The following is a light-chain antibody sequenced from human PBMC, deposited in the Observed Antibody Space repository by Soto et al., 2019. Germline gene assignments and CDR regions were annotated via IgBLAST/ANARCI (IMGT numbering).Light chain of an antibody. Sequence: EIVLTQSPGTLSLSPGERATLSCRASQSVSSNYLAWYQQKPGQAPRLLVYGASSRATGIPDRFSGSGSGTDFTLTISRLEPEDFAVYFCQQYGSSPWLTFGGGTKVEIK. CDR1: QSVSSNY. V-gene: IGKV3-20*01. CDR2: GAS. CDR3: QQYGSSPWLT. J-gene: IGKJ4*01.